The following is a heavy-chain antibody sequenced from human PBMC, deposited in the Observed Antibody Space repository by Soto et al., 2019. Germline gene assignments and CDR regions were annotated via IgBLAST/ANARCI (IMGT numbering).Heavy chain of an antibody. CDR1: GDSITSGYY. J-gene: IGHJ4*02. Sequence: NPSETLSLTCDVSGDSITSGYYWGFIRQPPGKGLEWMGSFYHTGSTYYNPSLKSRVTISVDTSTNQFSLKLTSVTAADTAVYYCARGGPYSSSLYYFDYWGQGTLVTVSS. CDR2: FYHTGST. CDR3: ARGGPYSSSLYYFDY. V-gene: IGHV4-38-2*01. D-gene: IGHD6-13*01.